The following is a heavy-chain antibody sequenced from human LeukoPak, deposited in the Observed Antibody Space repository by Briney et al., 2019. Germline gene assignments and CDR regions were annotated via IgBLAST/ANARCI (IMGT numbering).Heavy chain of an antibody. CDR1: GGSISSGGYY. Sequence: SETLSLTCTVSGGSISSGGYYWSWIRQPPGKGLEWIGYIYHSGSTYYNPSLKSRVTISVDRSKNQFSLKLSSVTAADTAVYYCARRDIVVVPADHTPREAFDIWGQGTMVTVSS. V-gene: IGHV4-30-2*01. D-gene: IGHD2-2*01. CDR2: IYHSGST. J-gene: IGHJ3*02. CDR3: ARRDIVVVPADHTPREAFDI.